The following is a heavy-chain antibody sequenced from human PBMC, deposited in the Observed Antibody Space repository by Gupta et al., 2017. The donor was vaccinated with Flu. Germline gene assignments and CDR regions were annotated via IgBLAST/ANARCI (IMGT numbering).Heavy chain of an antibody. CDR1: GFSFSSYA. CDR2: ISGTGTYT. V-gene: IGHV3-23*01. D-gene: IGHD2-15*01. Sequence: EVQLLESGGGLLQPGGSLRLSCAASGFSFSSYAVSWVRQAPGKGLEWVSTISGTGTYTYFADSVKGRLTISRDNSKNTMYLQLDRLRADDTAVYYCAKDRSCSGGTCMDAFNIWGQGTMVTVSS. CDR3: AKDRSCSGGTCMDAFNI. J-gene: IGHJ3*02.